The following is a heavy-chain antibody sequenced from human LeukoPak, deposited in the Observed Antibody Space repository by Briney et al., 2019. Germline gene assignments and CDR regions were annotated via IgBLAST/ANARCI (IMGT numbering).Heavy chain of an antibody. CDR3: ARGEQWLSCIGY. Sequence: PSETLSLTCTVSGGSISSSSYYWGWIRQPPGKGLEWIGSIYYSGSTYYNPSLKSRVTISVDTSKNQFSLKLSSVTAADTAVFYCARGEQWLSCIGYWGQGTLVTVSS. CDR2: IYYSGST. D-gene: IGHD6-19*01. J-gene: IGHJ4*02. CDR1: GGSISSSSYY. V-gene: IGHV4-39*01.